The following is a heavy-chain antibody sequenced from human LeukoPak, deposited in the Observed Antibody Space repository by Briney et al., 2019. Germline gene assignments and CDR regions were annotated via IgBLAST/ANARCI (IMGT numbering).Heavy chain of an antibody. D-gene: IGHD5-18*01. J-gene: IGHJ4*02. V-gene: IGHV3-30-3*01. Sequence: GGSLRLSCAASGFTFSSYAMHWVRQAPGKGLEWVAVISYDGSNKYYADSVKGRFTISRDNSKNTLYLQMNSLRAEDTAVYYCAKDLSALGGYSYGCGYWGQGTLVTVSS. CDR3: AKDLSALGGYSYGCGY. CDR1: GFTFSSYA. CDR2: ISYDGSNK.